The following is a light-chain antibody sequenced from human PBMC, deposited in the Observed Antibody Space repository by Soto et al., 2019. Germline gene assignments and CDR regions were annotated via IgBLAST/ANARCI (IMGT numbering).Light chain of an antibody. J-gene: IGKJ4*01. Sequence: DIQMTQSPSTLSASVGDRVTIACRASQNIGDWLAWYQQKPGKAPNLLIYKASTLESGVPSRFSGSGSGTEVTLAISSLQPEDFATYYYQKYNDLPTFGGGTKVEI. CDR2: KAS. CDR3: QKYNDLPT. V-gene: IGKV1-5*03. CDR1: QNIGDW.